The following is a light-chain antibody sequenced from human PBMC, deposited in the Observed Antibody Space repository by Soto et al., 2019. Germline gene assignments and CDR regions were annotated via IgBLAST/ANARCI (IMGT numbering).Light chain of an antibody. CDR1: HSVSSN. CDR3: QQYNNWPPL. J-gene: IGKJ5*01. V-gene: IGKV3-15*01. CDR2: GAS. Sequence: EIVMTQSPATLFVSKGERATLSCRASHSVSSNLAWYQQKPGQAPRLLIYGASTRATGIPARFSGSGSGTEFTLTISSLQSEDFAVYYCQQYNNWPPLFGQGTRLEIK.